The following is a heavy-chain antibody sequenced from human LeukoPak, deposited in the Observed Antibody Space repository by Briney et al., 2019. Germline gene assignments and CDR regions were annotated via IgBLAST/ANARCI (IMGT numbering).Heavy chain of an antibody. CDR1: GFTFSGFS. D-gene: IGHD6-25*01. V-gene: IGHV3-23*01. Sequence: PGGSLRLSCAASGFTFSGFSMTWVRQAPGKGLEWVSSIIVSGATYYADSVKGRFTISRDSFRGMLFLQMDSLRVEDTAVYFYAKGSVGNADFASWGQGALVTVSS. CDR3: AKGSVGNADFAS. J-gene: IGHJ4*02. CDR2: IIVSGAT.